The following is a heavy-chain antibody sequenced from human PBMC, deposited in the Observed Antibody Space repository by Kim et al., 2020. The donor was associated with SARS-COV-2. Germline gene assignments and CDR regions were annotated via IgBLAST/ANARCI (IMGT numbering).Heavy chain of an antibody. D-gene: IGHD2-2*01. J-gene: IGHJ6*02. CDR2: KYYSGRT. CDR3: ARQGFTSLGLDV. CDR1: GGSISSNSYY. Sequence: SETLSLTCTVSGGSISSNSYYWGWIRQPPGKGLEWIGSKYYSGRTHYNPSLKSQITISVDRSKNQFSLNLSSVTAADTAVYYCARQGFTSLGLDVWGQGT. V-gene: IGHV4-39*01.